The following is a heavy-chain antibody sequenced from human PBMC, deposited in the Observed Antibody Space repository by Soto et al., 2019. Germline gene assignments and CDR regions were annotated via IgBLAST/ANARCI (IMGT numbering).Heavy chain of an antibody. CDR2: ISYTGGS. Sequence: SETLSLTCTVSGGSIYNHYWSWIRQPPGKGLEWIGYISYTGGSNYNSSLKSRVTISIDTSKNQYSLKLSSVIAADTAVYYCVSWSLGQYGSTLGYFYHWGQGALVTVSS. V-gene: IGHV4-59*11. J-gene: IGHJ4*02. CDR3: VSWSLGQYGSTLGYFYH. CDR1: GGSIYNHY. D-gene: IGHD2-21*02.